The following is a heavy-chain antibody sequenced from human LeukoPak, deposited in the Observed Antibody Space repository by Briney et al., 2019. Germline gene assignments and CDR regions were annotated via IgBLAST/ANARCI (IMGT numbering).Heavy chain of an antibody. D-gene: IGHD2-2*01. Sequence: ASVKVSCKASGYTFTAYYMHWVRQAPGQGLEWMGWINPNSGGTNYAQKFQGRVTMTRDTSISTAYMELSRLRSDDTAVYYCARDRVVDPAAFDYWGQGTLVTVSS. CDR3: ARDRVVDPAAFDY. CDR2: INPNSGGT. CDR1: GYTFTAYY. V-gene: IGHV1-2*02. J-gene: IGHJ4*02.